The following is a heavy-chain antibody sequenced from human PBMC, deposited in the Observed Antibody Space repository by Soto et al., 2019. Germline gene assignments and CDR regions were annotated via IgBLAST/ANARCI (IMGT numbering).Heavy chain of an antibody. CDR2: ISNDGSST. CDR3: ARDTYYYDSSDHFSADAFDI. D-gene: IGHD3-22*01. Sequence: GGSLRFSCAASGFTSSSYWIHWVRQAPGKGLVWVSRISNDGSSTNYADSVKGRFTTSRDNAKNTVYLQMNSLRAEDTAVYYCARDTYYYDSSDHFSADAFDIWGQGTMVTVSS. J-gene: IGHJ3*02. V-gene: IGHV3-74*01. CDR1: GFTSSSYW.